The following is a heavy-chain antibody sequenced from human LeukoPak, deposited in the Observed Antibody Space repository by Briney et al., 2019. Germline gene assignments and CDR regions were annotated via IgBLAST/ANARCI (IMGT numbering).Heavy chain of an antibody. CDR1: GFTFTSSA. D-gene: IGHD2/OR15-2a*01. CDR2: IVVGSGNT. Sequence: GTSVKVSCKASGFTFTSSAMHWVRQARGQRLEWIGWIVVGSGNTNYAQKFRERVTITRDMSTSTAYMELSSLRSEDTAVYYCAARGIRSMTSDYWGQGTLVTVSS. J-gene: IGHJ4*02. V-gene: IGHV1-58*02. CDR3: AARGIRSMTSDY.